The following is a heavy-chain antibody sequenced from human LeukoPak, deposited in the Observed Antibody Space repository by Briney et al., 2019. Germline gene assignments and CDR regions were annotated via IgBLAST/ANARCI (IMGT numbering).Heavy chain of an antibody. CDR2: ISGSGGST. CDR3: AKGSYYYDIPNWFDP. V-gene: IGHV3-23*01. CDR1: GFTFSSYA. Sequence: TGGSLRLSRAASGFTFSSYAMSWVRQAPGKGLEWVSAISGSGGSTYYADSVKGRFTISRDNSKNTLYLQMNSLRAEDTAVYYCAKGSYYYDIPNWFDPWGQGTLVTVSS. D-gene: IGHD3-22*01. J-gene: IGHJ5*02.